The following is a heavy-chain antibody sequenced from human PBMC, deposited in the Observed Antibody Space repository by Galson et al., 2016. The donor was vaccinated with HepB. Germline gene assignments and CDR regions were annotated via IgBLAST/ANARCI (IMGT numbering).Heavy chain of an antibody. Sequence: SLRLSCAASGFTFSTYSMDWVRQAPGKGLEWISYISTSSSTRYYADSVKGRFTISRDDATYSLYLQMNSLRDEDTAVYYCAKEATATTGAKTKRVWYFDLWGRGTLVTVSS. J-gene: IGHJ2*01. CDR2: ISTSSSTR. D-gene: IGHD1-7*01. CDR1: GFTFSTYS. CDR3: AKEATATTGAKTKRVWYFDL. V-gene: IGHV3-48*02.